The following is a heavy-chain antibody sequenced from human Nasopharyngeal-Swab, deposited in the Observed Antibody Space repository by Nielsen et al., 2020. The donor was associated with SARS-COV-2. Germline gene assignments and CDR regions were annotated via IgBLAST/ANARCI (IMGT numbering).Heavy chain of an antibody. CDR1: GGSISGSIYY. CDR3: ATPYGSGTYQTLSF. Sequence: GSLRLSCTVSGGSISGSIYYWAWIRQPLGKGLEWIGCIYYSGSTYYSPSLKSRITISIDPSKNQFSLSLSSVTAADTAVYYCATPYGSGTYQTLSFWGQGTLVTVSS. CDR2: IYYSGST. V-gene: IGHV4-39*01. D-gene: IGHD3-10*01. J-gene: IGHJ4*02.